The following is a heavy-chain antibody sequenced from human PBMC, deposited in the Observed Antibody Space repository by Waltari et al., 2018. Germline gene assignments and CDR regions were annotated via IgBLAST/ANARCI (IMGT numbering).Heavy chain of an antibody. V-gene: IGHV3-48*01. J-gene: IGHJ6*02. D-gene: IGHD2-2*01. CDR3: ARRMGNCSSTSCSSIYYYYYGMDV. Sequence: EVQLVASGGGLVQPGGSLRLSCAASGFSFSSYRMNWFRPAPGTGSEWASDISSSSSTIYYADSVKGRFTISRDNAKNALYLKRNSLRAEDTAVYYCARRMGNCSSTSCSSIYYYYYGMDVWGQGTTVTVSS. CDR1: GFSFSSYR. CDR2: ISSSSSTI.